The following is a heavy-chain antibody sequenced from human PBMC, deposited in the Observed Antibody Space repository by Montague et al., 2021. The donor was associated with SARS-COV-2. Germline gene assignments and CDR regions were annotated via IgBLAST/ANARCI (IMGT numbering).Heavy chain of an antibody. CDR1: GASVSSGNSY. CDR3: ARVGYESGGSYYIYPH. J-gene: IGHJ1*01. Sequence: SETRSLTCTVSGASVSSGNSYWNWIRQPPGKGLEWIGYISYSGSTNYSPSLKSRVTISVDTSKNQLSLKVISATAADTAVYYCARVGYESGGSYYIYPHWGQGTLVTVSS. V-gene: IGHV4-61*01. D-gene: IGHD3-22*01. CDR2: ISYSGST.